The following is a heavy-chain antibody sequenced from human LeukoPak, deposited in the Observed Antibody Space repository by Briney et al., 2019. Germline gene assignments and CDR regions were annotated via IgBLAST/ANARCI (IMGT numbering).Heavy chain of an antibody. CDR3: AKDLASGWTYYYHGLDV. CDR1: GFGFSSYA. V-gene: IGHV3-23*01. J-gene: IGHJ6*02. D-gene: IGHD6-19*01. CDR2: ITSGVTT. Sequence: GGSLRLSCEAFGFGFSSYAMNWVRQAPGKGLGWVSVITSGVTTFYADSVRGRFTISRDNSKNTLYLQMNSLRAEDTAVYYCAKDLASGWTYYYHGLDVWGQGTTVTVSS.